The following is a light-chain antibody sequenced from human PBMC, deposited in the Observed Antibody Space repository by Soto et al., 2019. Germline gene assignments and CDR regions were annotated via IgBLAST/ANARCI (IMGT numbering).Light chain of an antibody. CDR2: GAS. CDR3: QQYAESPIT. V-gene: IGKV3-20*01. Sequence: EIVLTQAPGTLSLSPGERATLSCRASQSVTSNYLAWYQQKPGQAPRLLIYGASSRATGIPDKFSGSGSGTDFTLIISSLEPEGIAVYYCQQYAESPITFGPGAKVDI. CDR1: QSVTSNY. J-gene: IGKJ3*01.